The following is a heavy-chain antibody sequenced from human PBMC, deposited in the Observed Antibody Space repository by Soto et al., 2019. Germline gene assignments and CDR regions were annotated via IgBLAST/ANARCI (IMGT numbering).Heavy chain of an antibody. CDR3: AKVRWELPDLFDY. CDR2: ISGSGDST. D-gene: IGHD1-26*01. Sequence: GGSLRLSCAASGCTFSNYAMSWVRQAPGKGLEWVSEISGSGDSTYYADSVKGRFTVSRDNSKNTLYLQMNSLRAEDTAVYYCAKVRWELPDLFDYWGQGTLVTVS. CDR1: GCTFSNYA. V-gene: IGHV3-23*01. J-gene: IGHJ4*02.